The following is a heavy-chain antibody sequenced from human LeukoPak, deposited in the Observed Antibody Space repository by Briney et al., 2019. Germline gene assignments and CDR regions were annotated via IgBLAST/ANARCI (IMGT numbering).Heavy chain of an antibody. CDR1: GFTFTRSA. V-gene: IGHV1-58*01. D-gene: IGHD2-2*01. CDR3: AADGGYQLLRHYYYGMDV. Sequence: SGKVSCKASGFTFTRSAVQTGRQAPGQRLEWLGWIVVGSGNTNYAQKFQERVTMTRDMSTSTAYMELSSLRSEDTVVYYCAADGGYQLLRHYYYGMDVWGKGTTVTVSS. J-gene: IGHJ6*04. CDR2: IVVGSGNT.